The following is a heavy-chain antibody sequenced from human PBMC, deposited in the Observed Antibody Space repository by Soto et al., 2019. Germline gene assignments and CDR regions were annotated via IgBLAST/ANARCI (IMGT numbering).Heavy chain of an antibody. CDR1: GGSISSYY. V-gene: IGHV4-59*12. J-gene: IGHJ4*02. CDR2: IYYSGST. CDR3: ARSRVVGYSSSWYGY. D-gene: IGHD6-13*01. Sequence: TLSLTCTVSGGSISSYYWSWIRQPPGKGLEWIGYIYYSGSTNYNPSLKSRVTISVDKSKNQFSLKLSSVTAADTAVYYCARSRVVGYSSSWYGYWGQGTLVTVSS.